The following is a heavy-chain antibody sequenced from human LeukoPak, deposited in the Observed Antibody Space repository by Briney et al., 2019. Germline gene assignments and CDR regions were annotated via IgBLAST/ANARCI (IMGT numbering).Heavy chain of an antibody. V-gene: IGHV4-34*01. Sequence: PSETLSLTCAVYGGSFIGYYWSWIRQPPGKGLEWIGEINHSGSTNYNPSLKSRVTISVDTSKNQFSLKLSSVTAADTAVYYCARGAGLYGSGSYFGYWGQGTLVTVSS. CDR2: INHSGST. CDR3: ARGAGLYGSGSYFGY. J-gene: IGHJ4*02. D-gene: IGHD3-10*01. CDR1: GGSFIGYY.